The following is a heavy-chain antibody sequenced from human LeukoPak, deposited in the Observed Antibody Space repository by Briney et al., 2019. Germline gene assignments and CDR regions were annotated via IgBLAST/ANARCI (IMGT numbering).Heavy chain of an antibody. J-gene: IGHJ4*02. Sequence: GGSLRLSCAASGFTFSSYTMSWVRQAPGKGLEWVSTITTSDGNTYYADSVKGRFTVPRDNSKNTLFLQMNSLRAEDTAVYYCAKDGGLWVSAHWGDSWGRGTLVTVSS. V-gene: IGHV3-23*01. D-gene: IGHD7-27*01. CDR2: ITTSDGNT. CDR3: AKDGGLWVSAHWGDS. CDR1: GFTFSSYT.